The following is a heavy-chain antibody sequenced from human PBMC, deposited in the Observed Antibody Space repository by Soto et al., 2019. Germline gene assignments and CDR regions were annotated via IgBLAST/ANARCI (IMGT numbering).Heavy chain of an antibody. V-gene: IGHV4-59*01. CDR2: LDYSGTT. CDR3: ARDSFPPYSSSSKGFDY. D-gene: IGHD6-6*01. CDR1: GGSISSYY. Sequence: SETLSLTCTVSGGSISSYYWNWIRQSPGKGLEWIASLDYSGTTNYNPSLKSRITTSVDPSKKQFSLKMRSVTAADTAVYYCARDSFPPYSSSSKGFDYWGQGSLVTVSS. J-gene: IGHJ4*02.